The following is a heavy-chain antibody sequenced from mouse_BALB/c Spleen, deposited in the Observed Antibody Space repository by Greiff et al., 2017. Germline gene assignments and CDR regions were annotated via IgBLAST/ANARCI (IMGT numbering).Heavy chain of an antibody. J-gene: IGHJ4*01. D-gene: IGHD2-3*01. CDR3: TRYDDCYGDNALDY. CDR1: GYTFTSYW. V-gene: IGHV1-7*01. Sequence: QVQLQQSGAELAKPGASVKMSCKASGYTFTSYWMHWVKQRPGQGLEWIGYINPSTGYTEYNQKFKDKATLTADKSSSTAYMQLSSLTSEDSAVYYCTRYDDCYGDNALDYWGQGTSVTVSS. CDR2: INPSTGYT.